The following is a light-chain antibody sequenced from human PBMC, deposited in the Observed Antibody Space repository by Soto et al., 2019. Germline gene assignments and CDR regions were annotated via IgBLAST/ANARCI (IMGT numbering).Light chain of an antibody. CDR1: QSISNW. Sequence: DIQMTQSPSTLSASVGDRVTITCRASQSISNWLAWYQQKPGKAPKLLIYKASSLESGVPSRFSGSGSGTEFTLTISSLQPDDFATDYCQQYNSSFGQGTKVEIK. V-gene: IGKV1-5*03. J-gene: IGKJ2*01. CDR3: QQYNSS. CDR2: KAS.